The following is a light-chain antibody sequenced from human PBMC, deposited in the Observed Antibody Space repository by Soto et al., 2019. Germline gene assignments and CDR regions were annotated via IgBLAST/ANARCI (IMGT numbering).Light chain of an antibody. CDR2: DAS. CDR1: QGVGNY. V-gene: IGKV3-11*01. Sequence: PGERPPLPCRASQGVGNYFAWYQQKPGQAPRLLIYDASTRAADIPARFSGSGSGTDFTLTISSLEPEDFAVYYCQQRSDWPLTFGGGTKVEIK. J-gene: IGKJ4*01. CDR3: QQRSDWPLT.